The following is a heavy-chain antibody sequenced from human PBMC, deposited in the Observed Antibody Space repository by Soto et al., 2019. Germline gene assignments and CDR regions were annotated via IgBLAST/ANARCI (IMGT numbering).Heavy chain of an antibody. V-gene: IGHV4-30-4*01. D-gene: IGHD2-15*01. CDR2: IYYGGST. CDR1: GGSISSGDYY. Sequence: QVQLQESGPGLVKPSQTLSLTCTVSGGSISSGDYYWSWIRQPPGKGLEWIGYIYYGGSTYYNPSLKSRVTRHVATAKNHSSMTLSSVTAADTAVYYCASLGYCSGGSCYSGWYFDLWGRGTLVTVSS. J-gene: IGHJ2*01. CDR3: ASLGYCSGGSCYSGWYFDL.